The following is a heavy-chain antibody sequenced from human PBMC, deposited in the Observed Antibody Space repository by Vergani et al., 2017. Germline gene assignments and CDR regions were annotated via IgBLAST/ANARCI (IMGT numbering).Heavy chain of an antibody. V-gene: IGHV1-69*04. J-gene: IGHJ2*01. CDR2: IIPILGIA. Sequence: QVQLVQSGAEVKKPGASVKVSCKASGGTFSSYAISWVRQAPGQGLEWMGRIIPILGIANYAQKFQGRVTITADTSTSTAYMALSRLRSEDTAVYYSARAVVVVAATSSPSRYFDLWGRGTLVTVSS. D-gene: IGHD2-15*01. CDR1: GGTFSSYA. CDR3: ARAVVVVAATSSPSRYFDL.